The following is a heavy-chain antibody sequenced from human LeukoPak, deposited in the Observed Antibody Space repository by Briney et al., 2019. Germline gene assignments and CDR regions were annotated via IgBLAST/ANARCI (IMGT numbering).Heavy chain of an antibody. CDR2: FDPEDGET. Sequence: ASVKVSCKVSGYTLTELSMHWVRQAPGKGLEWMGGFDPEDGETIYAQKFQGRVTMTEDTSTDTAYMELSSLRSEDTAVYYCATSGVSGSSSDAFDIWGQGTMVTVSS. CDR3: ATSGVSGSSSDAFDI. J-gene: IGHJ3*02. V-gene: IGHV1-24*01. D-gene: IGHD1-26*01. CDR1: GYTLTELS.